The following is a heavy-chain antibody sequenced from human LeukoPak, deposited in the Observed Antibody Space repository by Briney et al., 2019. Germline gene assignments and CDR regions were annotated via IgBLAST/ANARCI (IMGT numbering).Heavy chain of an antibody. J-gene: IGHJ4*02. CDR2: INPNDGDT. D-gene: IGHD2-2*01. CDR3: ARANFLYCSSSTCLFDY. Sequence: ASVTVSCKASGYTFTDYYMHWVRQAPGQGFEWMGWINPNDGDTNYAQKFQGRVTMTRDTSISTAHMEVSRLRPDDTAVYYCARANFLYCSSSTCLFDYWGQGTLVTVSS. V-gene: IGHV1-2*02. CDR1: GYTFTDYY.